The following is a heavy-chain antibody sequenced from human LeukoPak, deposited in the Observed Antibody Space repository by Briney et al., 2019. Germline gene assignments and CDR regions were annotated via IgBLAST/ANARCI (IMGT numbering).Heavy chain of an antibody. Sequence: GGSLRLSCAASGFTFSSYAMSWVRQAPGKGLEWASAISGSGGSTYYADSVKGRFTISRGNSKNTLYLQMNSLRAEDTAVYYCAKDRLMRGRWFGELALYGMDVWGQGTTVTVSS. J-gene: IGHJ6*02. CDR1: GFTFSSYA. CDR2: ISGSGGST. V-gene: IGHV3-23*01. CDR3: AKDRLMRGRWFGELALYGMDV. D-gene: IGHD3-10*01.